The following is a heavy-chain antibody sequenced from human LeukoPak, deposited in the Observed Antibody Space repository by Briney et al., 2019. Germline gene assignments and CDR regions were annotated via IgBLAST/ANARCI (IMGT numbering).Heavy chain of an antibody. CDR2: ISGSGGST. Sequence: PGGSLRLSCAASGFTFTSYAMSWVHQAPGKGLEWVSAISGSGGSTYYADSVKGRFTISRDNSKNTLYLQMNSLRAEDTAVYYCAKDHRTGSLWYFDYWGQGTLVTVSS. J-gene: IGHJ4*02. CDR1: GFTFTSYA. CDR3: AKDHRTGSLWYFDY. D-gene: IGHD1-26*01. V-gene: IGHV3-23*01.